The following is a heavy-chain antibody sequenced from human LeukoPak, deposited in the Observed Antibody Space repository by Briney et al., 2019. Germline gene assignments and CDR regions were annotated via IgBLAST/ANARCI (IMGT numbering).Heavy chain of an antibody. CDR3: ARGSPVAGNDY. J-gene: IGHJ4*02. CDR1: GVTFSSYE. V-gene: IGHV3-48*03. CDR2: ISSSGSTI. D-gene: IGHD6-19*01. Sequence: GGSLRLYCAASGVTFSSYEMNWVREAPGKGLQWVSYISSSGSTIYYADSVKGRFTISRDNAKNSLYLQMNSLRAEDTAVYYCARGSPVAGNDYWGQGTMVTVSS.